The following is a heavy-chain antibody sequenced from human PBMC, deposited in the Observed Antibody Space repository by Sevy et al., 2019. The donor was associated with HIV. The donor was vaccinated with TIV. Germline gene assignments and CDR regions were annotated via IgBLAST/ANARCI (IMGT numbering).Heavy chain of an antibody. CDR1: GFTFSNYG. CDR2: ISYDGSKK. V-gene: IGHV3-30*18. Sequence: GGSLRLSCAASGFTFSNYGMHWVRQAPGKGLEWVAFISYDGSKKYYADSVKGRFTISRDNSKNTLYLQMNSLGTEDTAVYYCAKRPSLFYLLDYWGQGTLVTVSS. CDR3: AKRPSLFYLLDY. J-gene: IGHJ4*02. D-gene: IGHD3-3*01.